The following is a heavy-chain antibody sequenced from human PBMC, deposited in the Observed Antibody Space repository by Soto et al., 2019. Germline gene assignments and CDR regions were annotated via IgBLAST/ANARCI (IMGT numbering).Heavy chain of an antibody. V-gene: IGHV4-34*01. D-gene: IGHD6-19*01. CDR3: ERDSAVAGKGLDV. CDR2: INHSGSN. J-gene: IGHJ6*02. CDR1: GGSFSTYY. Sequence: PSETLSLTCVVSGGSFSTYYYNWIRQSPGKGLEWIGEINHSGSNNYSPSLKSRVTMSLDTSKNQFSLKLTSVTAADTAVYYCERDSAVAGKGLDVWGQGTTVTVS.